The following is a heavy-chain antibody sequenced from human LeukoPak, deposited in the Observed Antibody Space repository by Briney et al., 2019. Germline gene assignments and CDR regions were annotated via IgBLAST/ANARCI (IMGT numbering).Heavy chain of an antibody. CDR3: ARYYDSSGYYLGWYFDY. J-gene: IGHJ4*02. CDR2: TYYRSKWYN. D-gene: IGHD3-22*01. V-gene: IGHV6-1*01. CDR1: GDTVSGNSVA. Sequence: SQTLSLTCAISGDTVSGNSVAWNWIRQSPSRGLEWLGRTYYRSKWYNDYAVSVKSRMIINPDTSTNQFSLQLNSVTPEDTAVYYCARYYDSSGYYLGWYFDYWGQGTLVTVSS.